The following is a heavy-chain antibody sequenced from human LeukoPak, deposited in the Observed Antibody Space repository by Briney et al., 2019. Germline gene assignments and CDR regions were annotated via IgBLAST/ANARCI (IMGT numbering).Heavy chain of an antibody. CDR2: IYPGDSDT. Sequence: GESLKISCKISGYILTNNWIGWVRQVPGKGLEWMGIIYPGDSDTRYSPSFQGQVTISADKSISTAYLQWSSLKASDTAMYYCARMGIGFRSNGFDPWGQGTLVTVSS. D-gene: IGHD3-16*01. V-gene: IGHV5-51*01. CDR3: ARMGIGFRSNGFDP. J-gene: IGHJ5*02. CDR1: GYILTNNW.